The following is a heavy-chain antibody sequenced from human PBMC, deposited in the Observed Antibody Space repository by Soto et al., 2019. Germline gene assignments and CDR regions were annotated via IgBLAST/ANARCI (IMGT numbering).Heavy chain of an antibody. Sequence: PGESLKISCKTSGYSFTSYWIGWVRQMPGKGLEWMGIIYPGDSETTYSPSFQGHVTISVDKSISTAYLQWSSLKASDTAMYYCARRRYFGAFDIWGQGTMVTVSS. V-gene: IGHV5-51*01. CDR3: ARRRYFGAFDI. J-gene: IGHJ3*02. CDR2: IYPGDSET. CDR1: GYSFTSYW. D-gene: IGHD1-26*01.